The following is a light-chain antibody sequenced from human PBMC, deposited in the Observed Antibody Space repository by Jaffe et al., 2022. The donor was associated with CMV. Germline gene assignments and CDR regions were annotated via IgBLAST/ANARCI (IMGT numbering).Light chain of an antibody. J-gene: IGKJ4*01. CDR3: QQSYNIPRA. Sequence: DIQVTQSPSSLSAYVGERVTITCRASQSISAYLNWYQQKPGQAPKILIYAASNLHSGVPSRFSGSGSGTNFTLTINNLQPDDFATYYCQQSYNIPRAFGEGTKVEMK. V-gene: IGKV1-39*01. CDR1: QSISAY. CDR2: AAS.